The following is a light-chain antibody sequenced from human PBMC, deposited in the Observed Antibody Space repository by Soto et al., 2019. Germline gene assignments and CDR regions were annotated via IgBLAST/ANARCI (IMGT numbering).Light chain of an antibody. J-gene: IGKJ2*01. Sequence: DIQMTQSPSTLSASVGDRVTITCRASQTIRSWLAWYQLKPGKAPKLLIHDASTLESGVPARFSASGSVTEFTLTISSLQPDDFATYFCQQYYSYFYTFGQGTQLEIK. CDR3: QQYYSYFYT. CDR1: QTIRSW. CDR2: DAS. V-gene: IGKV1-5*01.